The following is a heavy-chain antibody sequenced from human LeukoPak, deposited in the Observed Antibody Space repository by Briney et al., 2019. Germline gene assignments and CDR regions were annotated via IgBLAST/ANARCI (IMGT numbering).Heavy chain of an antibody. V-gene: IGHV1-46*01. J-gene: IGHJ4*02. Sequence: ASVKVSCKASGYTFTSYYMHWVRQAPGQGLEWMGIINPSGGSTSYAQKFQGRVTMTRDMSTSTVYMELSSLRSEDTAVYYCARTPYSSSWYGICDYWGQGTLVTVSS. CDR1: GYTFTSYY. CDR3: ARTPYSSSWYGICDY. D-gene: IGHD6-13*01. CDR2: INPSGGST.